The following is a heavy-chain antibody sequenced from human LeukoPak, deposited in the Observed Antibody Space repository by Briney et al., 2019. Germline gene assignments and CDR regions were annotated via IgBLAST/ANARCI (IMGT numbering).Heavy chain of an antibody. CDR1: GGTFSSYA. D-gene: IGHD4-17*01. CDR3: ARITLDYGAFLDY. CDR2: IIPIFGTA. V-gene: IGHV1-69*13. J-gene: IGHJ4*02. Sequence: SVKVSCKASGGTFSSYAISWVRLAPGQGLEWMGGIIPIFGTANYAQKFQGRVTITADESTSTAYMELSSLRSEDTAVYYCARITLDYGAFLDYWGQGTLVTVSS.